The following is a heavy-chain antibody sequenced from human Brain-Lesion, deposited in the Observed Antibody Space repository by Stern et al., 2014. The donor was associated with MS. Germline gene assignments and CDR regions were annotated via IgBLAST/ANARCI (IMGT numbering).Heavy chain of an antibody. Sequence: VQLVESGAEVRKPGSSVKGSCKASGGLFRSDAISWVRQAPGQGLEWLGGIIPMTGEAHYAQKFLDRVTITADESTTTTYMDLNSLTSEDTALYYCARHWGTDLWGQGTLLTVSS. CDR2: IIPMTGEA. J-gene: IGHJ5*02. CDR1: GGLFRSDA. V-gene: IGHV1-69*01. D-gene: IGHD7-27*01. CDR3: ARHWGTDL.